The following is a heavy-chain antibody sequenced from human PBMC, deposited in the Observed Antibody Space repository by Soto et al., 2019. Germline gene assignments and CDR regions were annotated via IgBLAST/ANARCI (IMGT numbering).Heavy chain of an antibody. J-gene: IGHJ4*02. D-gene: IGHD3-3*01. Sequence: QVQLVESGGGVVQPGRSLRLSCAASGFTFSSYAMHWVRQAPGKGLEWVAVISYDGSNKYYADSVKGRFTISRDNSKNTPYLQLNSLRAEDPAVYYCARDKRDLRFLEWSYYFDYWGQGTLVTVSS. CDR2: ISYDGSNK. CDR1: GFTFSSYA. CDR3: ARDKRDLRFLEWSYYFDY. V-gene: IGHV3-30-3*01.